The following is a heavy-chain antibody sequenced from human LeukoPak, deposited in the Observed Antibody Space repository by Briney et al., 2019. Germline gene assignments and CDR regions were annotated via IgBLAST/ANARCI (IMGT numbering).Heavy chain of an antibody. CDR3: ARGRYSYGMDV. CDR1: GGSISSYY. V-gene: IGHV4-59*12. D-gene: IGHD5-18*01. J-gene: IGHJ6*02. CDR2: IYYSGST. Sequence: SETLSLTCTVSGGSISSYYWSWIRQPPGKGLEWIGYIYYSGSTNCNPSLKSRVTISVDTSKNQFSLKLSSVTAADTAVYYCARGRYSYGMDVWGQGTTVTVSS.